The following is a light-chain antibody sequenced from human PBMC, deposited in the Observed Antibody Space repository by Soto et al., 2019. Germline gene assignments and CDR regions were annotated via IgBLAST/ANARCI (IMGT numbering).Light chain of an antibody. J-gene: IGKJ5*01. CDR2: GAS. CDR3: EQYNNWPIT. V-gene: IGKV3-20*01. CDR1: QSVSSTY. Sequence: EIVLTQSPGTLSLSPGERATLSCRASQSVSSTYVAWYQQKSGQAPRLLIYGASSRATGIPDRFSGSGSGTDFTLSISRLEPEDFAVYYCEQYNNWPITFSQGTRLEI.